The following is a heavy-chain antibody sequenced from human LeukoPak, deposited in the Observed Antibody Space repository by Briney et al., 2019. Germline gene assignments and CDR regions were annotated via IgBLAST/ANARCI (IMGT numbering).Heavy chain of an antibody. CDR1: GFTFTIYG. V-gene: IGHV1-18*01. J-gene: IGHJ6*02. Sequence: GASVKVSCKASGFTFTIYGITWVRQAPGQGLEWMGWISAHNGDTKYAQKLQGRVTVTTDTSTSTAYMELRSLRSDDTAVYYCAREGYFGSGIDYYYGMDVWGQGTKVTASS. D-gene: IGHD3-10*01. CDR3: AREGYFGSGIDYYYGMDV. CDR2: ISAHNGDT.